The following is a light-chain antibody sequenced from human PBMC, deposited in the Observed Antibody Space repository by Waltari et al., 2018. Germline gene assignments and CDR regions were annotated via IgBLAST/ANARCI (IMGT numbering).Light chain of an antibody. J-gene: IGKJ1*01. CDR2: KAS. CDR1: QSISSW. V-gene: IGKV1-5*03. CDR3: QRYNDFSPWT. Sequence: DMQMTQSPSTLSASVGVRVTITCRASQSISSWLAWYQQKPGKAPKLLIYKASTLESGVPSRFSGSGSGTEFTLTITSLQPDDFATYYCQRYNDFSPWTFGQGTKVEV.